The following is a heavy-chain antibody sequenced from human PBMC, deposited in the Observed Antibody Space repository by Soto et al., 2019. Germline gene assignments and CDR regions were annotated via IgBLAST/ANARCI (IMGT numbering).Heavy chain of an antibody. Sequence: WGSLRLSCAASGFTFISYSINCVRQAPGKGLEWVSSISSSSSYIYYADSVKGRFTISRDNAKNSLYLQMNSLRAEDTAVYYCARLGATHAFDIWGQGTMVTVSS. V-gene: IGHV3-21*01. J-gene: IGHJ3*02. CDR1: GFTFISYS. CDR2: ISSSSSYI. CDR3: ARLGATHAFDI. D-gene: IGHD1-26*01.